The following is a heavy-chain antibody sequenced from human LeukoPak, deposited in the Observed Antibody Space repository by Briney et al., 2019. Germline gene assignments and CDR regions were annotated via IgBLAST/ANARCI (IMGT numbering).Heavy chain of an antibody. V-gene: IGHV3-53*01. CDR2: IYSGGST. Sequence: GGSLRLSCAASGFTVSSNYMNWVRQAPGKGLEWVSVIYSGGSTYYADSVKGRFTISRDNSKNTLYLQMNSLRAEDTAVYYCTTDDGGWYSNYFDYWGQGTLVTVSS. D-gene: IGHD6-19*01. J-gene: IGHJ4*02. CDR3: TTDDGGWYSNYFDY. CDR1: GFTVSSNY.